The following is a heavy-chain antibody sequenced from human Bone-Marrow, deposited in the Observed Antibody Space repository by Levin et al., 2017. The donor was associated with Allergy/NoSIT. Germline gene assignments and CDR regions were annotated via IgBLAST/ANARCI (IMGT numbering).Heavy chain of an antibody. D-gene: IGHD3-22*01. CDR1: GGSISSYY. CDR3: ARVQGSGYYYGGYGMDV. Sequence: SETLSLTCTVSGGSISSYYWSWIRQPPGKGLEWIGYIYYSGSTNYNPSLKSRVTISVDTSKNQFSLKLSSVTAADTAVYYCARVQGSGYYYGGYGMDVWGQGTTVTVSS. J-gene: IGHJ6*02. V-gene: IGHV4-59*01. CDR2: IYYSGST.